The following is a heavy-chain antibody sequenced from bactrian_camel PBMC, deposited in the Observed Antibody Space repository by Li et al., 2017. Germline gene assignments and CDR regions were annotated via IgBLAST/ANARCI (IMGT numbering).Heavy chain of an antibody. Sequence: HVQLVESGGGSVQAGGSLRLSCTASGVSTSCMAWFRQRPEKAREGVAILWTGDGMEHGVTYYAASVKGRFTISQDSATKTVYLQMNSLKPEDTAMYHCAARPDCYRGSWPTLGYYARGTQVTVS. CDR2: LWTGDGMEHGVT. V-gene: IGHV3S63*01. J-gene: IGHJ4*01. CDR1: GVSTSC. D-gene: IGHD2*01.